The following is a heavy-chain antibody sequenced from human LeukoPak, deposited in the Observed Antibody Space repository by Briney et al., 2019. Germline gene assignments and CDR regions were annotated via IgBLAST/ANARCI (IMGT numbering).Heavy chain of an antibody. CDR2: VYDGGST. CDR1: GGSISSYS. V-gene: IGHV4-59*08. D-gene: IGHD2-2*02. CDR3: ARRYTASPGERFDY. J-gene: IGHJ4*02. Sequence: PSEALSLTCTVSGGSISSYSWSWIRQPPGKGLEWIGLVYDGGSTYYNPSLKSRVTISLDTSKNQFSLMLRSLTAADTAVYYCARRYTASPGERFDYWGQGTLVTVSS.